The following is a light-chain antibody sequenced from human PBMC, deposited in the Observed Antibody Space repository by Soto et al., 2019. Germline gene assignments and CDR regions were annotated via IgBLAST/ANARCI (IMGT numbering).Light chain of an antibody. Sequence: QSVLTQPPSVSAAPGQKVTISCSGNSSNIGNNYVSWYQQVPGTAPQLFIFDNDERPSWIPDRFSGSNAGTSTTLAITGLQTGDEADYYCGTGDGSLSAGGVFGTGTKLTVL. CDR3: GTGDGSLSAGGV. CDR1: SSNIGNNY. J-gene: IGLJ1*01. CDR2: DND. V-gene: IGLV1-51*01.